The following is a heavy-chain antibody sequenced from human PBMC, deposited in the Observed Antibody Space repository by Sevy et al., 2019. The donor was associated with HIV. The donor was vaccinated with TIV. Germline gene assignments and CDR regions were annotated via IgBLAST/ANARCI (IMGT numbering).Heavy chain of an antibody. V-gene: IGHV5-51*01. CDR2: IYPGDSDT. CDR1: GYSFSDYW. D-gene: IGHD1-1*01. Sequence: GESLKISRKGSGYSFSDYWVGWVRQMPGKGLEWMGIIYPGDSDTTYSPAFQGQVSISADKSISTAYLQWSSLKASDTAIYYCARAARGTLPSYYYYTMDVWGQGTTVTVSS. J-gene: IGHJ6*02. CDR3: ARAARGTLPSYYYYTMDV.